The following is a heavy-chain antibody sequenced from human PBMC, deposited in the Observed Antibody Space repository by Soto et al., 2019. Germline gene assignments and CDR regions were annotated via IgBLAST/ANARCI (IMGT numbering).Heavy chain of an antibody. CDR1: GDTFSSYS. CDR3: ATDRRENWGIAY. Sequence: QVQLVQSGAEVKKPGSSAKVSCKASGDTFSSYSFNWVRQAPGEGLEWMGRIIPMLGVSSSAQTFQGRVTCTADKSTSTVYMELSSLRSEDTALYYCATDRRENWGIAYWGQGSLVTVPS. V-gene: IGHV1-69*04. D-gene: IGHD7-27*01. CDR2: IIPMLGVS. J-gene: IGHJ4*02.